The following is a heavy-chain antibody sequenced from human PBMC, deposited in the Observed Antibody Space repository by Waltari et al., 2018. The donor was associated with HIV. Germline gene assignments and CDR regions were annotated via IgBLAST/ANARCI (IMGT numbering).Heavy chain of an antibody. D-gene: IGHD5-18*01. V-gene: IGHV4-61*02. CDR1: GGSISSGSYY. CDR2: IYTSGST. CDR3: ARNPWIQLWPYYYYGMDV. Sequence: QVQLQESGPGLVKPSQTLSLTCTVSGGSISSGSYYWSWIRQPAGKGLEWIGRIYTSGSTQYNPPRKSRVTISVDTSKNQFSLKLSSVTAADTAVYYCARNPWIQLWPYYYYGMDVWGQGTTVTVSS. J-gene: IGHJ6*02.